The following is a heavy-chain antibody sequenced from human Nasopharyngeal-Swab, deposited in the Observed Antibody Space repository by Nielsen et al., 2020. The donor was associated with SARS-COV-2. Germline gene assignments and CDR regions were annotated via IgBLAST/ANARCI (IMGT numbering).Heavy chain of an antibody. Sequence: RQPPGKGLEWVSYISSSSSTIYYADSVKGRFTISRDNAKNSLYLQMNSLRDEDTAVYYCAREELGYCSGGSCLPFDYWGQGTLVTVSS. V-gene: IGHV3-48*02. D-gene: IGHD2-15*01. CDR3: AREELGYCSGGSCLPFDY. CDR2: ISSSSSTI. J-gene: IGHJ4*02.